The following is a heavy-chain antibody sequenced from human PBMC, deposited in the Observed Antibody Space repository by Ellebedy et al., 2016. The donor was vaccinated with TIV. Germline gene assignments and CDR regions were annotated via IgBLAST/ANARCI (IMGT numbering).Heavy chain of an antibody. CDR1: GFTFSIYA. CDR3: AKDFNPDTHLVHGMDV. J-gene: IGHJ6*02. CDR2: ISSGGSTT. Sequence: GGSLRLSCAASGFTFSIYAMSWVRQAPGKGLEWVSAISSGGSTTYYADSVKGRFTISRDNSKDTLYLQVSSRRVEDTAIYYCAKDFNPDTHLVHGMDVWGQGTTVTVSS. V-gene: IGHV3-23*01. D-gene: IGHD5-18*01.